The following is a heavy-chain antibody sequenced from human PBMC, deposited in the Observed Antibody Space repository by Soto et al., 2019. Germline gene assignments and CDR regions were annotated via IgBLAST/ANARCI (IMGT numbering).Heavy chain of an antibody. J-gene: IGHJ6*02. V-gene: IGHV1-18*01. Sequence: QVQLVQSGAEVKKPGASVKVSCKASGYTFTSYGISWVRQAPGQGLEWMGWISAYNGNTNYAQKLQGRVTMTTDTATSRADRELGGLRSDDRAVYYCARDRGAYGRDVGGQGTTVTVSS. CDR2: ISAYNGNT. CDR3: ARDRGAYGRDV. CDR1: GYTFTSYG.